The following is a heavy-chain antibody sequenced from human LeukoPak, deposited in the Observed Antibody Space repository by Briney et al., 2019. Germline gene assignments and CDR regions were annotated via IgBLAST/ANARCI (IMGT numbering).Heavy chain of an antibody. CDR1: GYSFTTYW. CDR2: IYPGDSDT. CDR3: ARHYYDGRTNNWFDP. J-gene: IGHJ5*02. V-gene: IGHV5-51*01. Sequence: RGESLKISCKGSGYSFTTYWVGWLRPMPGKGLEWMGTIYPGDSDTRYSPSFQGQVTISADKSISTAYLQWSSLKASDTAMYYCARHYYDGRTNNWFDPWGQGTLVTVSS. D-gene: IGHD3-22*01.